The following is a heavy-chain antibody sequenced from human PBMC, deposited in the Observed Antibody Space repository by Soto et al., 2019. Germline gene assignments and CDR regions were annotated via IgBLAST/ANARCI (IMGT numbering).Heavy chain of an antibody. V-gene: IGHV4-39*01. CDR1: GGFISSSTHF. CDR3: ARHGTCVSGRYFDS. J-gene: IGHJ4*02. Sequence: QLQLQESGPGLVKPSETLSLTCAVSGGFISSSTHFWAWIRQPPGKGLEWIATIYHNENTYYNPSLKSRVTIYIDTSKNQFSLRLSSVTAADTAVYFCARHGTCVSGRYFDSWGQGTLVAVSS. D-gene: IGHD3-10*01. CDR2: IYHNENT.